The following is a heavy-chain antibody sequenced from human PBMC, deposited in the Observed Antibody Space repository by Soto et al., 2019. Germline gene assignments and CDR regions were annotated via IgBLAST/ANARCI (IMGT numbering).Heavy chain of an antibody. J-gene: IGHJ4*02. D-gene: IGHD6-19*01. CDR1: GFTFSSYW. CDR3: ARGVGSGWDTFFDY. CDR2: INSDGSST. Sequence: TGGSLRLSCAASGFTFSSYWMHWVRQAPGKGLVWVSRINSDGSSTSYADSVKGRFTISRDNAKNTLYLQMNSLRAEDTAVYYCARGVGSGWDTFFDYWGQGTLVTVSS. V-gene: IGHV3-74*01.